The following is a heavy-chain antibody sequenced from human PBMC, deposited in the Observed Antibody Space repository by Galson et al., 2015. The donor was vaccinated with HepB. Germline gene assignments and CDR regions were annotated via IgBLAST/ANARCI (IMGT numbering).Heavy chain of an antibody. D-gene: IGHD6-13*01. Sequence: SVKVSCKASGYTFSSYSMHWVRQAPGQRLEWMGWINVGSGNAKYSQEFQGRVTITRDTSANTAYMELSSLISDDTAVYYCASTDPAAGSPFDYWGQGTLVTVSS. CDR3: ASTDPAAGSPFDY. J-gene: IGHJ4*02. V-gene: IGHV1-3*01. CDR1: GYTFSSYS. CDR2: INVGSGNA.